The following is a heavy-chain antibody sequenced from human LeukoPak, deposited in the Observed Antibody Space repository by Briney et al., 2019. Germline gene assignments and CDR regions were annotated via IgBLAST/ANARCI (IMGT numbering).Heavy chain of an antibody. CDR1: GGSISGSSYY. J-gene: IGHJ4*02. CDR2: IYYSGST. CDR3: AKGRFLEWLFDY. V-gene: IGHV4-39*01. Sequence: SETLSLTCTVSGGSISGSSYYWGWIRQPPGKGLEWIGSIYYSGSTYYNPSLKSRVTISVDTSKNQFSLKMSSVTAADTAVYYCAKGRFLEWLFDYWGQGTLVTVSS. D-gene: IGHD3-3*01.